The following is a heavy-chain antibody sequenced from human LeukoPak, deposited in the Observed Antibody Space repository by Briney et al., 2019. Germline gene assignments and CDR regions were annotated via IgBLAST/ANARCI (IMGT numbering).Heavy chain of an antibody. V-gene: IGHV5-51*01. CDR2: IYPGDSDT. Sequence: GESLKISCKASGYSFSNYWVGWVRQMPGQGLECIGIIYPGDSDTRYSPSFQGQVTISADKSISTAYLQWSSLKASDTAMYYCARGWNYLDYWGQGSLVTVSS. D-gene: IGHD6-19*01. CDR1: GYSFSNYW. J-gene: IGHJ4*02. CDR3: ARGWNYLDY.